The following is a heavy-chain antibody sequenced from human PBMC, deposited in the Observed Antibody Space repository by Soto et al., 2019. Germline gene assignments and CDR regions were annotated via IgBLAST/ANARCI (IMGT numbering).Heavy chain of an antibody. CDR2: IYYSGST. J-gene: IGHJ6*03. Sequence: QVQLQESGPGLVKPSQTLSLTCTVSGGSISSGGYYWSWIRQHPGKGLEWIGYIYYSGSTYYNPSLKSRVTISVDTSKNQFSLKLSSVTAADTAVYYCARDREDIVATIAGGLGYYYMDVWGKGTTVTVSS. CDR3: ARDREDIVATIAGGLGYYYMDV. V-gene: IGHV4-31*03. D-gene: IGHD5-12*01. CDR1: GGSISSGGYY.